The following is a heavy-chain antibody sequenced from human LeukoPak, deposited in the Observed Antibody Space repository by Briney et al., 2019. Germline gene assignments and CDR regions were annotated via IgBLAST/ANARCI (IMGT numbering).Heavy chain of an antibody. D-gene: IGHD1-26*01. CDR3: AREWELLLDY. V-gene: IGHV4-39*01. CDR1: GGSISSSSYY. CDR2: IYYSGST. Sequence: SETLSLTCTVSGGSISSSSYYWGWIRQPPGKGLEWIGSIYYSGSTYYIPSLKSRVTISVDTSKNQFSLKLSSVTAADTAVYYCAREWELLLDYWGQGTLVTVSS. J-gene: IGHJ4*02.